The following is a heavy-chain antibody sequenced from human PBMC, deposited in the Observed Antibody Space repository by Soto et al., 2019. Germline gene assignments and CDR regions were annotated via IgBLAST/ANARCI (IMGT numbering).Heavy chain of an antibody. V-gene: IGHV3-30*18. CDR2: ISYDGSNK. J-gene: IGHJ4*02. D-gene: IGHD4-17*01. CDR1: GFTFSSYG. Sequence: QVQLVESGGGVVQPGRSLRLSCAASGFTFSSYGMHWVRQAPGKGLEWVAVISYDGSNKYYADSVKGRFTISRDNSKNTLYLQMNSLRAEDTAVYYCAKEPYYGDYNVEGVSTHFDYWGQGTLVTVSS. CDR3: AKEPYYGDYNVEGVSTHFDY.